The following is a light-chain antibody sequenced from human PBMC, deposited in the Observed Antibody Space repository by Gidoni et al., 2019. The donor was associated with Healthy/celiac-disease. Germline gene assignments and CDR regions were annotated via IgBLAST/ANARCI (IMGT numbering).Light chain of an antibody. CDR1: QSISSW. V-gene: IGKV1-5*03. CDR2: KAS. Sequence: DIQMTQSPSTLSASLGDRVTITCRASQSISSWLAWYQQKPGKAPKLLIYKASSLESGVPSRFNGSGSGTEFTLTISSLQPNDFATYYCQQYNSYPPWTFGQXTKVEIK. CDR3: QQYNSYPPWT. J-gene: IGKJ1*01.